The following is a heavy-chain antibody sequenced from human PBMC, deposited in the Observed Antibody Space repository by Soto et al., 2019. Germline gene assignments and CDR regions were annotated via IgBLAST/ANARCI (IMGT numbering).Heavy chain of an antibody. CDR3: AKNDRELDAFDI. CDR2: ISGSGGST. D-gene: IGHD1-26*01. J-gene: IGHJ3*02. CDR1: GFTFSSYA. Sequence: GGSLRLSCAASGFTFSSYAMSCVRQAPGKGLEWVSAISGSGGSTYYADSVKGRFTISRDNSKNTLYLQMNSLRAEDTAVYYCAKNDRELDAFDIWGQGTMVTVSS. V-gene: IGHV3-23*01.